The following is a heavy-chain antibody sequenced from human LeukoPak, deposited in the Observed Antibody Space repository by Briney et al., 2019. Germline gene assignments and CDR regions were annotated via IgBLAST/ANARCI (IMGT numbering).Heavy chain of an antibody. J-gene: IGHJ2*01. CDR3: ARDFDYGGNSVWYFDV. D-gene: IGHD4-23*01. CDR2: IYYRGNT. Sequence: PSETLSLTCTISGGSISSYYWTWIRQPPGKGLEWIGDIYYRGNTNYNPSLKSRVTISVDTSKNQFSLNLRSVTAADTDMYYCARDFDYGGNSVWYFDVWGRGTLVTVSS. V-gene: IGHV4-59*01. CDR1: GGSISSYY.